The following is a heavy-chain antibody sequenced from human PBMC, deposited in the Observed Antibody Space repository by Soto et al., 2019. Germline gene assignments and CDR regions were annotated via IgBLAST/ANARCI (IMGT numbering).Heavy chain of an antibody. V-gene: IGHV1-69*01. D-gene: IGHD3-22*01. J-gene: IGHJ4*02. Sequence: QVQLVQSGAEVRKPGSSVKVSCKASGGTFSRYAISWARQAPGQGLEWMGGIIPIFGTANHAQKFQGRVKIIEDETTSTAYMERRNQRSENTAIYYCARGWGYVSSDYYDAYWGQGILVIVSS. CDR1: GGTFSRYA. CDR3: ARGWGYVSSDYYDAY. CDR2: IIPIFGTA.